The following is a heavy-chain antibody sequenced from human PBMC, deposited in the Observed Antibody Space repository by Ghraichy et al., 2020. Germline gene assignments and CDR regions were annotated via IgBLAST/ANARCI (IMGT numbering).Heavy chain of an antibody. CDR3: AKVPYYGGNSAVYFQH. CDR2: ISGSGGST. V-gene: IGHV3-23*01. D-gene: IGHD4-23*01. J-gene: IGHJ1*01. CDR1: GFTFSSYA. Sequence: GGSLRLSCAASGFTFSSYAMSWVRQAPGKGLEWVSAISGSGGSTYYADSVKGRFTISRDNSKNTLYLQMNSLRAEDTAVYYCAKVPYYGGNSAVYFQHWGQGTLVTVSS.